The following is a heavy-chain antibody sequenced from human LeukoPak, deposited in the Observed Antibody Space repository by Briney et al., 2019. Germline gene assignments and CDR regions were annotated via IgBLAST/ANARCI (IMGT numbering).Heavy chain of an antibody. CDR3: ARPHSTFFDQDAAYYFDY. J-gene: IGHJ4*02. CDR1: GGSITSTNW. Sequence: SGTLSLTCAVSGGSITSTNWWTWVRQSPGKGLEWIGEINHSGSTNYNPSLKSRVTISVDTSKNHFSLKLSSVTAADTAVYYCARPHSTFFDQDAAYYFDYWGQGTLVTVSS. CDR2: INHSGST. V-gene: IGHV4-4*02. D-gene: IGHD3-9*01.